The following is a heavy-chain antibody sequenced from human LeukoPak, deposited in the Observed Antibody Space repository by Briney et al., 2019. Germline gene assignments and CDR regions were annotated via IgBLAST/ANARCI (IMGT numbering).Heavy chain of an antibody. CDR2: ISGSGGST. CDR3: ANQDIVVGPAAMGDAFDI. V-gene: IGHV3-23*01. D-gene: IGHD2-2*01. Sequence: GGSLRLSCAASGFTFSSYAMSWVRQAPGKGLEWVSAISGSGGSTYYADSVKGRFTISRDNSKNTLYLQMNSLRAEDTAVYYCANQDIVVGPAAMGDAFDIWGEGTMVTVSS. J-gene: IGHJ3*02. CDR1: GFTFSSYA.